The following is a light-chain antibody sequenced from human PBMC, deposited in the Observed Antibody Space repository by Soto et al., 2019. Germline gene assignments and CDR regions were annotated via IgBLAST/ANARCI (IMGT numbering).Light chain of an antibody. J-gene: IGLJ1*01. CDR2: DVS. Sequence: QSVLPQPASVSGSPGQSLTISCTGTSSDVGGYNYVSWYQQHPGKAPKLMIYDVSNRPSGVSNRFSGSKSGNTASLTISGLQAEDEADYYCSSYTSSSTLYVFGTGTKLTVL. V-gene: IGLV2-14*01. CDR1: SSDVGGYNY. CDR3: SSYTSSSTLYV.